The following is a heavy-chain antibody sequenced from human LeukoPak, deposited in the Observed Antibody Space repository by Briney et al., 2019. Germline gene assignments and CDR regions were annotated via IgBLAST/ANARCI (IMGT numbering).Heavy chain of an antibody. Sequence: ASVKVSCKASGGTFSSYAISWARQAPGQGLEWMGGIIPIFGTANYAQKFQGRVTITADKSTSTAYMELSSLRSEDTAVYYCARDRSSSWPYFDYWGQGTLVTVSS. CDR1: GGTFSSYA. D-gene: IGHD6-13*01. J-gene: IGHJ4*02. CDR3: ARDRSSSWPYFDY. CDR2: IIPIFGTA. V-gene: IGHV1-69*06.